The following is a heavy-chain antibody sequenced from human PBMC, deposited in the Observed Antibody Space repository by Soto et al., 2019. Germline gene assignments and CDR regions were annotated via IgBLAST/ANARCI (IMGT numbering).Heavy chain of an antibody. J-gene: IGHJ4*02. CDR1: GGTFGSYT. D-gene: IGHD2-2*01. V-gene: IGHV1-69*06. CDR2: IMPFIDTS. Sequence: QVLLVQSGAEVKKPGSSVKVSCKASGGTFGSYTLNWVRQAPGQGLEWLGGIMPFIDTSTYAQMLQGRVTITADKSTSTVYMELSSLKSDDTAVYYCARGGYASSYRFDYWGQGTLVTVSS. CDR3: ARGGYASSYRFDY.